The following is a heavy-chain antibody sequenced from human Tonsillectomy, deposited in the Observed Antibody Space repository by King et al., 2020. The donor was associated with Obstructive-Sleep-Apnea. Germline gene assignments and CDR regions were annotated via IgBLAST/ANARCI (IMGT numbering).Heavy chain of an antibody. CDR2: IYPGDSDT. J-gene: IGHJ4*02. V-gene: IGHV5-51*01. CDR1: GYSFATYW. D-gene: IGHD3-10*01. CDR3: ARHLSSGSSPRFDY. Sequence: VQLVESGAEVKKAGESLKISCKGSGYSFATYWIGWVRQMPGKGLEWMGIIYPGDSDTRYSPSFQGQVTISADKSILTPYLHLSSLKAPDTAMYYCARHLSSGSSPRFDYWGQGTLVTVSS.